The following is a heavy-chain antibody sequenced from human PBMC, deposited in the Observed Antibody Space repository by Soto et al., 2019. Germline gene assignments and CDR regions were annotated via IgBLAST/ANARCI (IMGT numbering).Heavy chain of an antibody. CDR2: ISSSGSST. J-gene: IGHJ5*02. V-gene: IGHV3-23*01. D-gene: IGHD6-19*01. CDR3: AKRESSDWKVWFGP. CDR1: GFPFSSYG. Sequence: EVQLLESGGGLVHPGGSLRLSCAASGFPFSSYGMSWVRQAPGKGLEWVSIISSSGSSTYYADSVKGRFTISRDNSKNTLFLQKNSQRAEDTALYSCAKRESSDWKVWFGPWGQGTLVTVSS.